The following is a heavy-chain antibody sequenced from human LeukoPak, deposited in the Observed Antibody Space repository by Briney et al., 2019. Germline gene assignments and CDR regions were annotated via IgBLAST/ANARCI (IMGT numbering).Heavy chain of an antibody. CDR1: GYTFTGYY. J-gene: IGHJ4*02. CDR3: ARGVVPAAMRPAIDY. V-gene: IGHV1-2*02. D-gene: IGHD2-2*01. CDR2: INPNSGGT. Sequence: GASVKVSCKASGYTFTGYYMHWVRQAPGQGLEWMGWINPNSGGTNYAQKFQGRVTMTRDTSISTAYMELSRLRSDDTAVYYCARGVVPAAMRPAIDYWGQGTLVTVSS.